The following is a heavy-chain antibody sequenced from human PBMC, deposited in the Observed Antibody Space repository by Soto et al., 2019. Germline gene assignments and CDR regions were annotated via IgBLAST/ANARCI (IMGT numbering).Heavy chain of an antibody. CDR2: IYSGGST. Sequence: EVQLVESGGGLIQPGGSLRLSCAASGFTVSSKYMSWVRQAPGKGLEWVSVIYSGGSTYYADSVKGRFTISRDNSKNKLYLQMNSLRAEDTAVYHCAKEECSGGSCDSSHWGQGTLVTVSS. CDR3: AKEECSGGSCDSSH. V-gene: IGHV3-53*01. J-gene: IGHJ4*02. CDR1: GFTVSSKY. D-gene: IGHD2-15*01.